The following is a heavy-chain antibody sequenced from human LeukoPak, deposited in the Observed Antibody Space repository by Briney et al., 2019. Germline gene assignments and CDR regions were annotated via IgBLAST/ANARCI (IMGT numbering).Heavy chain of an antibody. CDR3: GRGHRYSRD. V-gene: IGHV4-4*09. D-gene: IGHD2-15*01. CDR2: IYDNGVT. CDR1: GDSVSSGY. J-gene: IGHJ1*01. Sequence: SETLSLSCNVSGDSVSSGYWTWIRQSPAKGLEWIGFIYDNGVTDYNPSLKSRLIISLDTSKNQFSLNPRSVSAADSAIYCAGRGHRYSRDWGQGILVTVSS.